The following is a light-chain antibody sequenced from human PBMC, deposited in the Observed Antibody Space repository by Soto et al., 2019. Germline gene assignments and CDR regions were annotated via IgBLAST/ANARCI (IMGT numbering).Light chain of an antibody. J-gene: IGKJ1*01. V-gene: IGKV3-20*01. CDR3: QQYGSSPWP. CDR1: RTITSSY. Sequence: ELVLTQSPGTRSLSPLERATLCCMASRTITSSYLAWYQQKPGQAPRLLIYGASTRATGIPDRFSGSGSGTDFTLTISRLEPEDFAVYYCQQYGSSPWPFGQGTKVEIK. CDR2: GAS.